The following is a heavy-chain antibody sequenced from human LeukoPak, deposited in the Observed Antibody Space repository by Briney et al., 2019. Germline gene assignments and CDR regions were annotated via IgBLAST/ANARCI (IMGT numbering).Heavy chain of an antibody. CDR3: ARAWSFCSGDSCYYFPFDY. D-gene: IGHD2-15*01. Sequence: GRSLRLSCAASGFTFSAYGMHWVRQAPGKGLEWVAVISFDGSSKDYAESVRGRFTVSRDNSKNTLYLQMNSLRAEDTAVYYCARAWSFCSGDSCYYFPFDYWGQGTLVTVSS. CDR1: GFTFSAYG. J-gene: IGHJ4*02. V-gene: IGHV3-30*03. CDR2: ISFDGSSK.